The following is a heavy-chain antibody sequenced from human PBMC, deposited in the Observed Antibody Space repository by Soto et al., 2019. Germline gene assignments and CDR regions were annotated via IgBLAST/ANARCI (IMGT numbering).Heavy chain of an antibody. CDR1: GFTFTSSA. J-gene: IGHJ4*01. Sequence: SVKVSCKASGFTFTSSAVQWVRQARGQRLEWIGWIVVGSGNTNYAQKFQERVTITRDVSTSTAYMELSSLRSEDTAVYYCAAIPAYYDFWSGSMGPYYFDYWGQ. D-gene: IGHD3-3*01. CDR3: AAIPAYYDFWSGSMGPYYFDY. CDR2: IVVGSGNT. V-gene: IGHV1-58*01.